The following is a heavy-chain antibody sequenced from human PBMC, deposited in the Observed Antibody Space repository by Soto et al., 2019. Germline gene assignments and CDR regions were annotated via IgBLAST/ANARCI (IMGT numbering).Heavy chain of an antibody. J-gene: IGHJ6*02. D-gene: IGHD3-22*01. CDR1: GFTLGDYA. V-gene: IGHV3-49*04. CDR3: TRDRFPYYLTPNYDFYFCMDV. Sequence: PGGSLRLSCTASGFTLGDYAMSWVRQAQGEGLEWVGFIRSKAYGGTTEYAASVKGRFTISRDDSKSIAYLQMNSLKTEDTAVYYCTRDRFPYYLTPNYDFYFCMDVWPEGTTGTVSS. CDR2: IRSKAYGGTT.